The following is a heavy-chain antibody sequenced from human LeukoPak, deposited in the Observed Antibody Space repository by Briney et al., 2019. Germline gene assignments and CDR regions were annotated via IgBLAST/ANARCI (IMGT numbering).Heavy chain of an antibody. CDR1: GGSISSSS. CDR2: ISSSSSYI. CDR3: ARGGLWGYYGAFDI. J-gene: IGHJ3*02. D-gene: IGHD3-10*01. V-gene: IGHV3-21*01. Sequence: PSETLSLTCTVSGGSISSSSYYWGWIRQPPGKGLEWVSSISSSSSYIYYADSVKGRFTISRDNAKNSLYLQMNSLRAEDTAVYYCARGGLWGYYGAFDIWGQGTMVTVSS.